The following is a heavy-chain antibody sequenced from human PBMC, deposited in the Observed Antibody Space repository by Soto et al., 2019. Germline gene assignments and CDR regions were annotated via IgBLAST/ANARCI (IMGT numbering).Heavy chain of an antibody. D-gene: IGHD1-20*01. CDR1: GGSISSYY. V-gene: IGHV4-59*01. CDR2: IYYSGST. Sequence: PSETLSLTCTVSGGSISSYYWSWIRQPPGKGLEWIGYIYYSGSTNYNPSLKSRVTISVDTSKNQFSLKLSSVTAADTAVYYCARGRNNWKTYYYGMDVWGQGTTVTVS. J-gene: IGHJ6*02. CDR3: ARGRNNWKTYYYGMDV.